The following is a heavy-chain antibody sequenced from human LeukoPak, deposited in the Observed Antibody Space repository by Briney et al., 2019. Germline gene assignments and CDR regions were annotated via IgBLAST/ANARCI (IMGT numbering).Heavy chain of an antibody. CDR1: GSTLAESY. D-gene: IGHD1-1*01. CDR2: YDPEEGGI. CDR3: AGDRGITITKDFDY. Sequence: ASVKVSCKVSGSTLAESYIHWLRQAPGKGLEWMGGYDPEEGGIIYAQKFLDRVTMTEDTSTTTAYMEVSSLRSEDTAVYFCAGDRGITITKDFDYWGQGTVVTVSS. V-gene: IGHV1-24*01. J-gene: IGHJ4*02.